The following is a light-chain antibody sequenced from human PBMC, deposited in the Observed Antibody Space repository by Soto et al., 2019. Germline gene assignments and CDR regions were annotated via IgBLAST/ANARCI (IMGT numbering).Light chain of an antibody. CDR1: SSDVGGYNY. V-gene: IGLV2-14*01. CDR3: SSYTSSSPYV. Sequence: QSALTHPASVSGSPGQSITISCPGTSSDVGGYNYVSWYQQHPGKAPKLMIYDVSNRPSGVSNRFSGSKSGNTASLTISGLQAEDEADYYCSSYTSSSPYVFGTGTKVT. J-gene: IGLJ1*01. CDR2: DVS.